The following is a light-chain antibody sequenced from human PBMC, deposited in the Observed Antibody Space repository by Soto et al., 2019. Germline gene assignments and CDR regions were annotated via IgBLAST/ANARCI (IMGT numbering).Light chain of an antibody. Sequence: DIQMTQSPSTLSASVGDRVTITCRASQSISTWLAWYRQKPGKAPKLLIYDASRLESGVPSSFSGSGSGTEFTLTISSLQPDDFATYYCQQYNSYPSTFGQGTRLEI. CDR3: QQYNSYPST. CDR1: QSISTW. CDR2: DAS. V-gene: IGKV1-5*01. J-gene: IGKJ5*01.